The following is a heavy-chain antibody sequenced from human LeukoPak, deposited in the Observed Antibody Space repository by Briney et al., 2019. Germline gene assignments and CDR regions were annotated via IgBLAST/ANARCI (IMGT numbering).Heavy chain of an antibody. J-gene: IGHJ5*02. CDR2: IGGSGYST. D-gene: IGHD2-15*01. V-gene: IGHV3-23*01. CDR1: GFTFSTYG. CDR3: AKDGHCSGGSCYVAGDNWFDP. Sequence: GGSLRLSCAASGFTFSTYGMTWVRQAPGKGLEWVSAIGGSGYSTYYADSVKGRFTISRDNSKNTLYLQMNSLRAEDTAVYYCAKDGHCSGGSCYVAGDNWFDPWGQGTLVTVSS.